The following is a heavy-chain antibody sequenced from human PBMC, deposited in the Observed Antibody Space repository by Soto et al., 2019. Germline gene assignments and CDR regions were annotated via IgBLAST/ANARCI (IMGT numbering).Heavy chain of an antibody. CDR3: ASSYYDFWSGYWWYFDL. V-gene: IGHV3-48*02. Sequence: VCSIRISCAASGFTFRSYSMNWVRQATGKGLEWVSYISSSSSTIYYADSVKGRFTISRDNAKNSLYLQMNSLRDEDTAVYYCASSYYDFWSGYWWYFDLWGRRTLVTGSS. CDR1: GFTFRSYS. J-gene: IGHJ2*01. CDR2: ISSSSSTI. D-gene: IGHD3-3*01.